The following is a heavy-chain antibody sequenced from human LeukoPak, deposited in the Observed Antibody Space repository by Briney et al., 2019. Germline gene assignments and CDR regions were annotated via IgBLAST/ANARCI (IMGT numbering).Heavy chain of an antibody. CDR2: INPNSGGT. CDR1: GYTFTGYY. V-gene: IGHV1-2*02. J-gene: IGHJ3*02. Sequence: GASVKVSCKASGYTFTGYYMHWVRQAPGQGLEWMGWINPNSGGTNYAQKFQGRVTMTRDTSISTAYMELSRLRSDDTAVYYCARDNSFYDFWSVSPGPFDIWGQGTRVTVSS. CDR3: ARDNSFYDFWSVSPGPFDI. D-gene: IGHD3-3*01.